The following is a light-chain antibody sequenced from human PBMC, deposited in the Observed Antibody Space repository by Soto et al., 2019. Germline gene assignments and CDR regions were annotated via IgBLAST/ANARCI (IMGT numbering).Light chain of an antibody. J-gene: IGKJ3*01. CDR3: HQYNNWPFT. CDR1: QSISSN. Sequence: EIVMTQSPATLSASPGERATLSCRASQSISSNLAWYQQKPGQAPRLLIYGASTRATGIPARFSGSGSGTDFTLTISSLQSEDFAVYYCHQYNNWPFTFGPGTKVDIK. V-gene: IGKV3-15*01. CDR2: GAS.